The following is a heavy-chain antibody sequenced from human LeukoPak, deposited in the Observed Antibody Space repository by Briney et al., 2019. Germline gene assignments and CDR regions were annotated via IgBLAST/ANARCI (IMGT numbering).Heavy chain of an antibody. Sequence: GESLQISCKGSGYNFTSYWIGWVRQVPGKGLEGMGIIYPGDSDTKYGPSFQGQVTISADKSISTAYLQWSSLKASDTAMYYCARLMKAMANDAFDIWGQGTMVTVSS. D-gene: IGHD5-18*01. CDR1: GYNFTSYW. CDR3: ARLMKAMANDAFDI. J-gene: IGHJ3*02. CDR2: IYPGDSDT. V-gene: IGHV5-51*01.